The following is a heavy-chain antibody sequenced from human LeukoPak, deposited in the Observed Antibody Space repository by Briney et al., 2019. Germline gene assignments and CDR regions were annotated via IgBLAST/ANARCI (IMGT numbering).Heavy chain of an antibody. CDR1: GFTFSSYA. Sequence: GGSLRLSCAASGFTFSSYAMSWVRQAPGKGLEWVSAISGSGGSTYYADSVKGRFTISRDNSKNSLYLQMNSLRAEDTAVYYCARDNSVKLLYDFWSGYYTPNYYFDYWGQGTLVTVSS. CDR3: ARDNSVKLLYDFWSGYYTPNYYFDY. CDR2: ISGSGGST. D-gene: IGHD3-3*01. J-gene: IGHJ4*02. V-gene: IGHV3-23*01.